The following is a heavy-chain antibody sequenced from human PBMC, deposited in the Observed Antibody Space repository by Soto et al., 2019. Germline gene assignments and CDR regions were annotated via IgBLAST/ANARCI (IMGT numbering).Heavy chain of an antibody. D-gene: IGHD1-1*01. CDR3: GSLEGLATISYYLDY. J-gene: IGHJ4*02. Sequence: SETLSLTCTVSGGSVSSSSYYWGWVRQPPGKGLEWIGSVYYSGSTYYNPSLESRVTISVDKSKNQFSLKLMSLSAADTAVYYCGSLEGLATISYYLDYRGQRALVTVSS. CDR1: GGSVSSSSYY. V-gene: IGHV4-39*01. CDR2: VYYSGST.